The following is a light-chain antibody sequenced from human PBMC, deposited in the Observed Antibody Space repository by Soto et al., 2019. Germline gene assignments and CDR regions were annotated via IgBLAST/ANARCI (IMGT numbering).Light chain of an antibody. CDR3: QQYGNFPYT. CDR2: HTS. J-gene: IGKJ2*01. Sequence: EIVMTQSPATLSVSPGDTATLSCRASQSVTNDLVWYQRKPGQAPRLLIYHTSTRATGIPGRFSGSGSGTEFTLTISSLQSEDFAVYYCQQYGNFPYTFGQGTKLEIK. CDR1: QSVTND. V-gene: IGKV3-15*01.